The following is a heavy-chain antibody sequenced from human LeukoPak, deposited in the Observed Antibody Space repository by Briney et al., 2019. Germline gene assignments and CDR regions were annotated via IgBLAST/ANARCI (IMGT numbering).Heavy chain of an antibody. J-gene: IGHJ4*02. D-gene: IGHD3-9*01. CDR3: ARVPGRSYGILTGYFPLLYFDY. CDR1: GGSFSGDY. CDR2: INHSGST. V-gene: IGHV4-34*01. Sequence: KPSETLSLTFSVYGGSFSGDYWRWIRQPPGRVLEWICEINHSGSTNYNPSLKSRVTIAVDTSNNQFALKLSSVTAADTAVYCCARVPGRSYGILTGYFPLLYFDYWGQGTLVTVSS.